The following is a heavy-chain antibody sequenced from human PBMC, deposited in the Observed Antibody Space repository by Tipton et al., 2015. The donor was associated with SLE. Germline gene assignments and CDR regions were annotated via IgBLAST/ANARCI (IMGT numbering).Heavy chain of an antibody. CDR1: GGSFSGYY. J-gene: IGHJ4*02. D-gene: IGHD1-26*01. Sequence: TLSLTCAVYGGSFSGYYGSWIRQPPGKGLEWIGEINHSGSTNYDPSLKSRVTISVDTSKNQFSLKLSSVTAADTAVYFCARGRIVGLGGFDYWGQGTLVSVSS. CDR3: ARGRIVGLGGFDY. CDR2: INHSGST. V-gene: IGHV4-34*01.